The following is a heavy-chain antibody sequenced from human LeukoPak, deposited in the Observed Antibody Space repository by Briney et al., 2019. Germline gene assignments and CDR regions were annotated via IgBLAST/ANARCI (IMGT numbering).Heavy chain of an antibody. V-gene: IGHV4-30-2*01. CDR1: GGSISSGGYY. CDR3: AREHPVGYCSSTSCSNKSNWFDP. J-gene: IGHJ5*02. Sequence: PSQTLSLTCTVSGGSISSGGYYWSWIRQPPGKGLEWIGYIYHSGSTYYSPSLKSRVTRSVDRSKNQFSLKLSSVTAADTAVYYCAREHPVGYCSSTSCSNKSNWFDPWGQGTLVTVSA. CDR2: IYHSGST. D-gene: IGHD2-2*01.